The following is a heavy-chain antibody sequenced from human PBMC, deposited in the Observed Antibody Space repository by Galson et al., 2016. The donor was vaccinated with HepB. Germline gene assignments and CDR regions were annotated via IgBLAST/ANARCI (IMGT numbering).Heavy chain of an antibody. CDR3: ARAHQFLWGGSGWQYYYYYYYMDV. CDR2: IDTNSHYI. V-gene: IGHV3-21*01. D-gene: IGHD6-19*01. CDR1: GFTFNTYN. J-gene: IGHJ6*03. Sequence: SLRLSCAASGFTFNTYNMNWVRQAPGKGLEWVSSIDTNSHYIYYADSVKGRFTISRDNAKNSLSLQMNSLRAEDTAVYYCARAHQFLWGGSGWQYYYYYYYMDVGGKGTTVTVSS.